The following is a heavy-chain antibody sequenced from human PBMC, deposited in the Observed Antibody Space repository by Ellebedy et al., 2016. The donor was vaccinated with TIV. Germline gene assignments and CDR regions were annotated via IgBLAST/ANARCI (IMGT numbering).Heavy chain of an antibody. D-gene: IGHD2-15*01. CDR2: IEFDGSSE. J-gene: IGHJ4*02. CDR1: GFSFSHYG. Sequence: GGSLRLSCAASGFSFSHYGMHWVRQAPGQGLQSVTFIEFDGSSEDYADSVKGRFTISRDNSKNTLYLQMNSLRREDTAIYYCARKNSTWSADYWGQGTPVTVSS. V-gene: IGHV3-30*02. CDR3: ARKNSTWSADY.